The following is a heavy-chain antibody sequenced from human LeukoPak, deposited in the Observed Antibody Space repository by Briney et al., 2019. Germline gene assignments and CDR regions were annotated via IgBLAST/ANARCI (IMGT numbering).Heavy chain of an antibody. Sequence: GGSLRLSCAASGFTFSSYAMSWVRQAPGKGLEWVSAISGGGGSTYYADSVKGRFTISRDNSKNTLYLQMNSLRAEDTAVYYCANVRDSSGYYFDYWGQGTLVTVSS. CDR3: ANVRDSSGYYFDY. V-gene: IGHV3-23*01. J-gene: IGHJ4*02. D-gene: IGHD3-22*01. CDR2: ISGGGGST. CDR1: GFTFSSYA.